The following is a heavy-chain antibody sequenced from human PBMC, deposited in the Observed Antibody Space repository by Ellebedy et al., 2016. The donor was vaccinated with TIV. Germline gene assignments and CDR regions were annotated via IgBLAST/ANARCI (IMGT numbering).Heavy chain of an antibody. J-gene: IGHJ6*02. Sequence: AASVKVSCKASGYTFTSYFMHWVRQAPGQGLEWMGWISADNGNTNYARKLQGRVPMTTDTSTITAYMALRSLGSDDTAVYYCAREKWFGEPQPLGPVDYYYYGMDVWGQGTTVTVSS. CDR2: ISADNGNT. V-gene: IGHV1-18*04. CDR3: AREKWFGEPQPLGPVDYYYYGMDV. CDR1: GYTFTSYF. D-gene: IGHD3-10*01.